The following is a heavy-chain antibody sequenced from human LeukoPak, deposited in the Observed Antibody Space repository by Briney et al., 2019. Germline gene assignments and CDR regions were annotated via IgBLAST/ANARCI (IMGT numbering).Heavy chain of an antibody. CDR2: ISSSSSTI. Sequence: HPGGSLRLSCAASGFTFSSYSMNWVRQAPGKGLEWVSYISSSSSTIYYADSVKGRFTISRDNAKNSLYLQMNSLRAEDTAVYYCAREGCSSTSCYLWDYWGQETLVTVSS. D-gene: IGHD2-2*01. CDR1: GFTFSSYS. CDR3: AREGCSSTSCYLWDY. J-gene: IGHJ4*02. V-gene: IGHV3-48*01.